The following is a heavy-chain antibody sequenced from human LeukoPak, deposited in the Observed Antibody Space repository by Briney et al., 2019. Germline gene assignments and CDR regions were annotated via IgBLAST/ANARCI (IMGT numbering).Heavy chain of an antibody. V-gene: IGHV3-48*04. CDR2: ISEAI. CDR3: VREVGRPKTFYFNS. Sequence: GGSLRLSCIASGFVFSRDNMNWVRRAPGKGLEWVAHISEAIYYADSVQGRFTISRDNAKNSLYLQMSNLRAEDTAMYYCVREVGRPKTFYFNSWGRGTPVTVSS. CDR1: GFVFSRDN. J-gene: IGHJ4*02. D-gene: IGHD3-16*01.